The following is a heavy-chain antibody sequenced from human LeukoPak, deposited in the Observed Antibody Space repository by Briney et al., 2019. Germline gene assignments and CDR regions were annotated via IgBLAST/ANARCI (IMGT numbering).Heavy chain of an antibody. CDR2: ISSSSSYI. J-gene: IGHJ4*02. CDR1: GFTFSSYS. Sequence: GGSLRLSCAASGFTFSSYSMNWVRQAPGKGLEWVSYISSSSSYIYYADSVKGRFTISRDNAKNSLYLQMNSLRAEDTAVYYCARGAGHYGSGSYSDYWGQGTLVTVSS. V-gene: IGHV3-21*05. D-gene: IGHD3-10*01. CDR3: ARGAGHYGSGSYSDY.